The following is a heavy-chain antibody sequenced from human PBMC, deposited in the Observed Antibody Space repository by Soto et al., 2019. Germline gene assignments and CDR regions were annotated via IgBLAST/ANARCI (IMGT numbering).Heavy chain of an antibody. Sequence: KQSQTLSLTCTVSGGSLCSSSYYWGWIRQPPGKGLEWIGSIYYSGSTYYNPSLKSRVTISVDTSKNQFSLKLSSVTAADTAVYYCARRQLERGMFDYWGQGTLVTVSS. CDR1: GGSLCSSSYY. CDR2: IYYSGST. J-gene: IGHJ4*02. CDR3: ARRQLERGMFDY. D-gene: IGHD1-1*01. V-gene: IGHV4-39*01.